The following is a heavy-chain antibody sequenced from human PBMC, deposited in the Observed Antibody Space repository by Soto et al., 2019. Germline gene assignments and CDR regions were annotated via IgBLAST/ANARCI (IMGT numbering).Heavy chain of an antibody. Sequence: QMQLVQSGPEVKKPGTSVKVSCKASGFTFTSSAVQWVRQARGQRLEWIGWIVVGSGNTNYAQKFQERVTITRDMSTSTAYMELSSLRSEDTAVYYCAAPHPPAMIVGGGWGQGTLVTVSS. CDR1: GFTFTSSA. CDR2: IVVGSGNT. V-gene: IGHV1-58*01. J-gene: IGHJ4*02. CDR3: AAPHPPAMIVGGG. D-gene: IGHD3-22*01.